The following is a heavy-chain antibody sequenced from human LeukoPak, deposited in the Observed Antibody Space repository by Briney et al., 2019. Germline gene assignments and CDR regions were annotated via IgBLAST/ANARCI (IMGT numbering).Heavy chain of an antibody. V-gene: IGHV1-46*01. CDR1: GYTFTSYY. Sequence: GASVKVSCKASGYTFTSYYMHWVRQAPGQGLEWMGIINPSGGSTSYAQKFQERVTITRDMSTSTAYMELSSLRSEDTAVYYCAAEGYSSGSYGMDVWGQGTTVTVSS. CDR2: INPSGGST. D-gene: IGHD6-19*01. J-gene: IGHJ6*02. CDR3: AAEGYSSGSYGMDV.